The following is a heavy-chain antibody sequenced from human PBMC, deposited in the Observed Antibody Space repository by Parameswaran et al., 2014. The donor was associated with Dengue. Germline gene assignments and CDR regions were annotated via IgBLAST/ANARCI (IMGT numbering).Heavy chain of an antibody. CDR3: ARQGVATI. D-gene: IGHD5-12*01. J-gene: IGHJ4*02. V-gene: IGHV5-51*01. CDR2: IYPGDSDT. Sequence: VRQMPGKGLEWMGIIYPGDSDTRYSPSFQGQVTISADKSISTAYLRWSSLKASDTAIYYCARQGVATIWGQGTLVTVSS.